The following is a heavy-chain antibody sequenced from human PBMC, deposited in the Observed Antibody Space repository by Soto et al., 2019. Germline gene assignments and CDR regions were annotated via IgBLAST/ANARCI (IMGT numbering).Heavy chain of an antibody. CDR2: IYYSGST. Sequence: SETLSLTCTVSGGSISSYYWSWIRQPPGKGLEWIGYIYYSGSTNYNPSLKSRVTISVDTSKNQFSLKLSSVTAADTAVYYCARDRGYDFWSGPNWFDPWGQGTLVTVSS. D-gene: IGHD3-3*01. V-gene: IGHV4-59*01. CDR1: GGSISSYY. CDR3: ARDRGYDFWSGPNWFDP. J-gene: IGHJ5*02.